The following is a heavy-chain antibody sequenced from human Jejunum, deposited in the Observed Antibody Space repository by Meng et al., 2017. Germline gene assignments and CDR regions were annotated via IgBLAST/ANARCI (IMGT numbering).Heavy chain of an antibody. D-gene: IGHD3-16*01. V-gene: IGHV4-59*01. Sequence: SETLSLTCTVSGDSINRYYWTWIRQSPGKGLEWIGYIYHSGSTKYNPSLTSRVTLSTDASKNQFSLKLSSVTAADTAVYYCARDARSYYVYGMDVWGQGTMVTVSS. J-gene: IGHJ6*02. CDR3: ARDARSYYVYGMDV. CDR1: GDSINRYY. CDR2: IYHSGST.